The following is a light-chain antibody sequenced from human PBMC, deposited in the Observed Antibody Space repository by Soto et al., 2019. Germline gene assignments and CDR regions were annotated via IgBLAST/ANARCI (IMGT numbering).Light chain of an antibody. CDR1: SGHSSYA. J-gene: IGLJ2*01. V-gene: IGLV4-69*01. Sequence: QPVLTQSPSASASLGASVKVTCTLSSGHSSYAIAWHQQQPEKGPRSLMKLNSDGSHSKGDGVPDRFSGSSSGAERYLTISSLQSEDEADYYCQTWGTGTVVFGGGTKVTVL. CDR3: QTWGTGTVV. CDR2: LNSDGSH.